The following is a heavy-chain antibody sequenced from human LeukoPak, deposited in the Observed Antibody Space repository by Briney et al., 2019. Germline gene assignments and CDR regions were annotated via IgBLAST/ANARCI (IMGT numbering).Heavy chain of an antibody. J-gene: IGHJ6*04. CDR2: ISSSSTTI. V-gene: IGHV3-48*01. Sequence: GGSLRLSCAASGFTFSSYSMMWVRQAPGKGLEGVSYISSSSTTIHYADSVKGRFTISRDNSKNTLYLQMNSLRAEDTAVYYCAELGITMIGGVWGKGTTVTISS. CDR3: AELGITMIGGV. CDR1: GFTFSSYS. D-gene: IGHD3-10*02.